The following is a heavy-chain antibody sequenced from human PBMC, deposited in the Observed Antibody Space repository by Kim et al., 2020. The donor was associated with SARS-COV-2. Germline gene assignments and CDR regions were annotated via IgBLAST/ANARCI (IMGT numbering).Heavy chain of an antibody. CDR1: GYTFSSHD. D-gene: IGHD6-13*01. V-gene: IGHV1-8*01. Sequence: ASVKVSCKTSGYTFSSHDINCVRQASGQGLEWMGWMNPNSGNTGYAQKFQGRVTMTTNLSKSTAFMELSSLRSGDTAVYYCARRRTDGTRSYGLDVWGQGTTVTVSS. J-gene: IGHJ6*02. CDR2: MNPNSGNT. CDR3: ARRRTDGTRSYGLDV.